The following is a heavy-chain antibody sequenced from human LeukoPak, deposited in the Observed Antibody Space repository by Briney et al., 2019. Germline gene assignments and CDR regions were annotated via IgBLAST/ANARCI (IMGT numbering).Heavy chain of an antibody. Sequence: PSQTLSLTCTVSGGSISSGSYYWSWIRQPAGKGLEWIGRIYTSGSTNYNPSLKSRVTISVDTSKNQFSLKLSSVTAADTAVYYCASDSGSYEEGENAFDIWGQGTMVTVSS. CDR3: ASDSGSYEEGENAFDI. CDR2: IYTSGST. CDR1: GGSISSGSYY. V-gene: IGHV4-61*02. J-gene: IGHJ3*02. D-gene: IGHD1-26*01.